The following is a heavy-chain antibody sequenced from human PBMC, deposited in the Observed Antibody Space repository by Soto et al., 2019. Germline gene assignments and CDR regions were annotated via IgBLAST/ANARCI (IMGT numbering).Heavy chain of an antibody. J-gene: IGHJ6*02. V-gene: IGHV3-23*01. Sequence: EVQLLESGGGLVQPGGSLRLSCEASGFTFSSYAMSWVRQAPGKGLEWVSAISGSGGSTYYADSVTGRFTISRDNSKNTLYLHMNSLRAEDTAVYYCARSLRGYFYYGMDVWGQGTTVTVSS. CDR3: ARSLRGYFYYGMDV. D-gene: IGHD3-22*01. CDR1: GFTFSSYA. CDR2: ISGSGGST.